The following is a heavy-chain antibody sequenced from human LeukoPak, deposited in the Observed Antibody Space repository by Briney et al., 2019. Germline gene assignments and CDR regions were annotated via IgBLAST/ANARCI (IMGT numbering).Heavy chain of an antibody. V-gene: IGHV3-7*01. CDR1: GFTFGTYW. Sequence: GGSLRLSCAASGFTFGTYWMGWVRQAPGKGLEWVANIKQDGSEKSYVDSVKGRFTISRDNVKKSVYLQMHSLRAEDTAMYYCVRDTYRTAVAGSSGLGYWGQGTLVTVSS. D-gene: IGHD6-19*01. CDR3: VRDTYRTAVAGSSGLGY. J-gene: IGHJ4*02. CDR2: IKQDGSEK.